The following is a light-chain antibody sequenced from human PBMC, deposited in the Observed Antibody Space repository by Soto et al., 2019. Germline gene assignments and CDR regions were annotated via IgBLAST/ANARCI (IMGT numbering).Light chain of an antibody. Sequence: QSVLTQPASVSGSPGQSITISCTGTSSDVGGYNYVSWYQQHPGKAPKLMIYEVSNRPSGVSNRFSGSKSGNTVSLTISGLQAEDEADYYCSSYTSSSLWVFGGGTKLTVL. V-gene: IGLV2-14*01. J-gene: IGLJ3*02. CDR2: EVS. CDR1: SSDVGGYNY. CDR3: SSYTSSSLWV.